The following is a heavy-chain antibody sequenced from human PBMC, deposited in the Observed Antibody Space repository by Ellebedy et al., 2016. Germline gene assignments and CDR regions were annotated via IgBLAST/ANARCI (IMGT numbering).Heavy chain of an antibody. CDR2: IHHDGRT. J-gene: IGHJ4*02. V-gene: IGHV4-38-2*01. D-gene: IGHD3-3*02. Sequence: GSLRLSCAASGFTVSSDYMSWVRQPPGKGLEWIGSIHHDGRTYYNPSLKSRVTFSVDASKNQYSLRLRSVTAADTAVYYCATSLAYLAEGLYWGQGILVTVSS. CDR1: GFTVSSDY. CDR3: ATSLAYLAEGLY.